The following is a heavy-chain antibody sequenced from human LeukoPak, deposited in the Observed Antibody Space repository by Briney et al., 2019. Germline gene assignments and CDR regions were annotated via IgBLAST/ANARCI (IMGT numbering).Heavy chain of an antibody. CDR2: IYYSGST. J-gene: IGHJ4*02. D-gene: IGHD2-2*01. Sequence: SETLSLTCTVSGGSISSYYWSWIRQPPGKGLEWIGYIYYSGSTNYNPSLKSRVTISVDTSKNQFSLKLSSVTAADTAVYYCARYCSSTSCYFDYWGQGTLVTVSS. V-gene: IGHV4-59*08. CDR3: ARYCSSTSCYFDY. CDR1: GGSISSYY.